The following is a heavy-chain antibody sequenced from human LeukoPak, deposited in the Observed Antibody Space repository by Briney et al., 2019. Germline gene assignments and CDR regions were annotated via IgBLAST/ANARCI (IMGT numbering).Heavy chain of an antibody. CDR3: AKDRGVFGVAYSLDY. CDR2: ISWNSGSI. Sequence: GRSLRLSCAASGFTFDDHAMHWVRQAPGTGLEWVPGISWNSGSIDYADSVKGRFTVSRDLSKHTLYLQMNSLRAEDTAVYYCAKDRGVFGVAYSLDYWGQGTLVTVSS. J-gene: IGHJ4*02. CDR1: GFTFDDHA. V-gene: IGHV3-9*01. D-gene: IGHD3-3*01.